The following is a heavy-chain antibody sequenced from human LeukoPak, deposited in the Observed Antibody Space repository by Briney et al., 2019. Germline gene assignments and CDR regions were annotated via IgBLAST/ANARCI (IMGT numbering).Heavy chain of an antibody. CDR1: GFTFSSYS. Sequence: PGGFLRLSCAASGFTFSSYSMNWVRQAPGKGLEWVSSISSSSSYIYYADSVKGRFTISRDNAKNSLCLQMNSLRAEDTAVYYCARDGEWELLFDYWGQGTLVTVSS. CDR2: ISSSSSYI. V-gene: IGHV3-21*01. CDR3: ARDGEWELLFDY. J-gene: IGHJ4*02. D-gene: IGHD1-26*01.